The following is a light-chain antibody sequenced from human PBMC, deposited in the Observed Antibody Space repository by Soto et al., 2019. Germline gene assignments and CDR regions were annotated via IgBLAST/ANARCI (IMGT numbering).Light chain of an antibody. Sequence: EIVMTQSPGSLSVSPVERATLACRASQTVTSSFLAWYQQKPGQAPRLLISGASNRATDIPDRFSGSGAGTDFTLAISRVEPEDFGVYYCQQYGSSPRTFGQGTKVDIK. CDR2: GAS. J-gene: IGKJ1*01. CDR1: QTVTSSF. CDR3: QQYGSSPRT. V-gene: IGKV3-20*01.